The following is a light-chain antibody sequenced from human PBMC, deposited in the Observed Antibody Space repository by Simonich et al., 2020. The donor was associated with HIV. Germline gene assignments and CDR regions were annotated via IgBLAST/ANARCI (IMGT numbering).Light chain of an antibody. CDR2: AAS. CDR1: QGISNY. V-gene: IGKV1-39*01. Sequence: DIQMTQSPSSLSASVGDRITITCPASQGISNYLALFQQKPGKAPKLLIYAASSLQSGVPSRFSGSGSGTDFTLTISSLQPEDFATYYCQQSYSTPQTFGQGTKLEIK. J-gene: IGKJ2*01. CDR3: QQSYSTPQT.